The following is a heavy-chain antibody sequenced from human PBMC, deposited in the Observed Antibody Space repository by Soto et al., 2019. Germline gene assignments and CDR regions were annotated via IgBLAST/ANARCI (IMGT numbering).Heavy chain of an antibody. CDR2: IIPILGIA. V-gene: IGHV1-69*02. D-gene: IGHD5-12*01. CDR3: ARYYSGYDYSCYAFDT. Sequence: QVQLVQSGAEVKKPGSSVKVSCKASGGTFSSYTIIWVRQAPGQGREWMGRIIPILGIANYAQKFQGRVTITADKSPSTAYIELSSLRSEDTAVYYCARYYSGYDYSCYAFDTWGQGTMVTVSS. J-gene: IGHJ3*02. CDR1: GGTFSSYT.